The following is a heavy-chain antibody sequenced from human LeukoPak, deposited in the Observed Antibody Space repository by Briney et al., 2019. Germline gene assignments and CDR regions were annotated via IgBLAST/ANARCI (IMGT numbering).Heavy chain of an antibody. J-gene: IGHJ6*02. V-gene: IGHV3-9*01. CDR3: AKDIGYSYGMDV. CDR2: ISWNSGSI. CDR1: GFTFDDYA. D-gene: IGHD5-18*01. Sequence: GRSLRLSCAASGFTFDDYAMHWVRQAPGKGLEWVSGISWNSGSIGYADSVKGRFTIFRDNAKNSLYLQMNSLRAEDTALNYCAKDIGYSYGMDVWGQGTTVTVSS.